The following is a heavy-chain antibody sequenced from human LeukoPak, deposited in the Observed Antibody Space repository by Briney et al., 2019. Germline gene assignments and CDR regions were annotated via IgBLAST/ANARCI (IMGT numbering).Heavy chain of an antibody. CDR1: GFTSSSYG. J-gene: IGHJ4*02. Sequence: PGRSLRLSCAASGFTSSSYGMHWVRQAPGKGLEWVAVISYDGSNKYYADSVKGRFTISRDNSKNTLYLQMNSLRAEDTAVYYCAKDRPMTTVTTGDYWGQGTLVTVSS. CDR3: AKDRPMTTVTTGDY. CDR2: ISYDGSNK. V-gene: IGHV3-30*18. D-gene: IGHD4-17*01.